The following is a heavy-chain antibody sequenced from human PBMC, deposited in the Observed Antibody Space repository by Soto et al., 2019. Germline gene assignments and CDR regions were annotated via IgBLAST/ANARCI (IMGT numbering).Heavy chain of an antibody. D-gene: IGHD2-2*01. CDR1: GGSISTSSYY. J-gene: IGHJ5*02. Sequence: SETLSLTCTVSGGSISTSSYYWGWIRQPPGKGLEWIGSIFYSGTTYYNPSLKSRVTISVDTSKNQFSLKLSSVTVADTAIYYCARHAILWVPAAIGPWGQGALVTVSS. V-gene: IGHV4-39*01. CDR2: IFYSGTT. CDR3: ARHAILWVPAAIGP.